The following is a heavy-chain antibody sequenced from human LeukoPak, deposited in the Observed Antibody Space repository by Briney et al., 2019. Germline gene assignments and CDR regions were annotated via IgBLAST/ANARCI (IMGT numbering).Heavy chain of an antibody. CDR3: ARHPGGYHTFDY. D-gene: IGHD3-22*01. J-gene: IGHJ4*02. CDR2: IYYSGST. CDR1: GGSISSGDYY. Sequence: PSQTLSLTCTVSGGSISSGDYYWSWIRQPPGKGLEWIGYIYYSGSTYYNPSLKSRVTISVDTSKNQFSLKLSSVTAADTAVYYCARHPGGYHTFDYWGQGTLVTVSS. V-gene: IGHV4-30-4*01.